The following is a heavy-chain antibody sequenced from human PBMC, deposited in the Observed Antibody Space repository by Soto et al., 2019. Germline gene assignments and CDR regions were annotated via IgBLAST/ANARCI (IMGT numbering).Heavy chain of an antibody. Sequence: SVKVSCKASGGTFSSYAISWVRQAPGQGLEWMGGIIPIFGTANYAQKFQGRVTITADESTSTAYMELSSLRSEDTAVYYCARDNQPLLRNYYFDYWGQGTLVTVSS. V-gene: IGHV1-69*13. CDR2: IIPIFGTA. J-gene: IGHJ4*02. CDR3: ARDNQPLLRNYYFDY. D-gene: IGHD2-21*02. CDR1: GGTFSSYA.